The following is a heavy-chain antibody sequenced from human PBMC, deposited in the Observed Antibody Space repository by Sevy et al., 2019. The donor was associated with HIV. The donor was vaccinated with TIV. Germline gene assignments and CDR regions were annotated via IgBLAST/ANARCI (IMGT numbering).Heavy chain of an antibody. Sequence: SETLSLTCTVSGGSISSSSYYWGWIRQPPGKGLEWIGSSYYSGSTYYNPSLKSRVTISVDTSKNQFSLKLSSVTAADTAVYYCARPYYDFWSGYRTTSPTGYGLDVWGQGTTVTVSS. V-gene: IGHV4-39*01. CDR3: ARPYYDFWSGYRTTSPTGYGLDV. CDR1: GGSISSSSYY. J-gene: IGHJ6*02. D-gene: IGHD3-3*01. CDR2: SYYSGST.